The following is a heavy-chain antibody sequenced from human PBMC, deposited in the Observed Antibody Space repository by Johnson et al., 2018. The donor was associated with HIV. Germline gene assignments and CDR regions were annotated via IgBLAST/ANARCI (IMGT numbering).Heavy chain of an antibody. Sequence: QVQLVESGGGVVQPGGSLRLSCVVSGFTFSSYGMHWVRQAPGKGLEWVAVIWYDGSNKYYADSVKGRFTISRDNSKNTVFLQMNSLRAEDMAVYYCARERYGCQAIDAYDICGQGTMVTVSS. J-gene: IGHJ3*02. V-gene: IGHV3-33*01. CDR2: IWYDGSNK. CDR1: GFTFSSYG. D-gene: IGHD2-15*01. CDR3: ARERYGCQAIDAYDI.